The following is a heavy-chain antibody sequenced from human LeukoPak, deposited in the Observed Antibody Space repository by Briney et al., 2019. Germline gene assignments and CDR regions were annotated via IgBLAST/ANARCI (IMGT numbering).Heavy chain of an antibody. CDR3: ARDRDPIAAAGYDY. D-gene: IGHD6-13*01. CDR2: ISAYNGNT. J-gene: IGHJ4*02. V-gene: IGHV1-18*01. CDR1: GYTFTSYG. Sequence: ASVKVSCKASGYTFTSYGISWVRQAPGQGLEWMGWISAYNGNTNYAQKLQGRVTMTTDTSTSTAYMELRSLRSDDTAVYYCARDRDPIAAAGYDYWGQGTLVTVSS.